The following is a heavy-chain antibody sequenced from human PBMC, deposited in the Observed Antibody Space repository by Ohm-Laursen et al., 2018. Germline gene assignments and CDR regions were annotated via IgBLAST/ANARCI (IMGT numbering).Heavy chain of an antibody. CDR1: GGSISTYP. CDR2: INQSGST. Sequence: GTLSLTCTVSGGSISTYPWSWIRQPPGKGLEWIGEINQSGSTKYNPSLKRRVTLSADSSNSQFSLRLTSVTAADTATYYCARGSGFFKLDVWGQGTTVTVSS. J-gene: IGHJ6*02. CDR3: ARGSGFFKLDV. D-gene: IGHD6-19*01. V-gene: IGHV4-34*01.